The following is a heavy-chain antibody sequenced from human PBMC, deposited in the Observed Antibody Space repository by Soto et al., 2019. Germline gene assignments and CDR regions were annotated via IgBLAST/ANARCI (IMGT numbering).Heavy chain of an antibody. Sequence: QVQLVESGGGVVQPGRSLRLSCAASGFTFSSYAMHWVRQAPGKGLGGGAVISYDGSNKYYADSVKGRFTISRDNSKNTLYLQMNSLRAEDTAVYYCARDPMGRYYGSGSYYFDYWGQGTLVTVSS. CDR3: ARDPMGRYYGSGSYYFDY. D-gene: IGHD3-10*01. J-gene: IGHJ4*02. CDR1: GFTFSSYA. CDR2: ISYDGSNK. V-gene: IGHV3-30-3*01.